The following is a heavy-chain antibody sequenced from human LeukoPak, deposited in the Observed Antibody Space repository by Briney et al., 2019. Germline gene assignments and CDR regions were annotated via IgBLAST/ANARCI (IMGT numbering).Heavy chain of an antibody. V-gene: IGHV7-4-1*01. J-gene: IGHJ4*02. CDR1: GYTFRSYT. D-gene: IGHD2-21*02. Sequence: ASVKVSCKASGYTFRSYTMNWVRQAPGQGLEWMGWINTDTGNPTYAQGFTGRFVFSLDTSGSLQAEDTAMYYCARLVTFYGDDYWGQGTLVTVSS. CDR3: ARLVTFYGDDY. CDR2: INTDTGNP.